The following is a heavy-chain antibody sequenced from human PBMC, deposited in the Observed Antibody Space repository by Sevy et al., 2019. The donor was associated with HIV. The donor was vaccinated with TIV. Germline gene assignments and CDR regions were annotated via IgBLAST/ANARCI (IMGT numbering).Heavy chain of an antibody. V-gene: IGHV3-43D*03. CDR3: AKDIAGEVSGSYYFDY. CDR1: GFTFDDYT. D-gene: IGHD3-10*01. J-gene: IGHJ4*02. CDR2: ITWDGGSP. Sequence: GGSLRLSCTASGFTFDDYTMDWVRQAPGKGLEWVSSITWDGGSPYYADSVKGRFTISRDNSKNSLYLQMNSLRPEDTALYYCAKDIAGEVSGSYYFDYWGQGTLVTVSS.